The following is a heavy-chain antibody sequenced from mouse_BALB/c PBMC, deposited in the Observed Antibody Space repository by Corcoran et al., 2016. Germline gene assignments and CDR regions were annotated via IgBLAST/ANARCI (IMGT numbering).Heavy chain of an antibody. D-gene: IGHD3-2*01. J-gene: IGHJ2*01. CDR3: ARKATARATYFDY. V-gene: IGHV9-1*02. Sequence: QIQLVQSGPELKKPGETVKISCKASGYTFTNYGMNWVKQAPGKGLKWMGWINTYNGEPTYADDFKGRFAFSLETSASTAYLQINNLKNEDMATYFCARKATARATYFDYWGQGTTLTVSS. CDR2: INTYNGEP. CDR1: GYTFTNYG.